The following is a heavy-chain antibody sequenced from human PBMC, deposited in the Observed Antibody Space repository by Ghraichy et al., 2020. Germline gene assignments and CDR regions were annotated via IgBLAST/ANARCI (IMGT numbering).Heavy chain of an antibody. CDR2: ITSSSRTI. Sequence: GGSLRLSCVGSGFTLSTDSMNWVRQSPGKGLEWVAYITSSSRTISYADSVKGRFTISRDTAQNSLYLQMNSLRDEDTAIYYCARGATVVRFFYYDGMDVWGQGTTVTVSS. D-gene: IGHD4-23*01. CDR1: GFTLSTDS. J-gene: IGHJ6*02. CDR3: ARGATVVRFFYYDGMDV. V-gene: IGHV3-48*02.